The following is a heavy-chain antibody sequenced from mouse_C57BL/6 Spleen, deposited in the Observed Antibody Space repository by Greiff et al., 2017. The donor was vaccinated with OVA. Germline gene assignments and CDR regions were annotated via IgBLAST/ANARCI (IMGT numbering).Heavy chain of an antibody. J-gene: IGHJ4*01. CDR1: GYAFSSYW. V-gene: IGHV1-80*01. CDR2: IYPGDGDT. CDR3: ARAGGGYAMDY. Sequence: VQLQESGAELVKPGASVKISCKASGYAFSSYWMNWVKQRPGKGLEWIGQIYPGDGDTNYNGKFKGKATLTADKSSSTAYMQLSSLTSEDSAVYFCARAGGGYAMDYWGQGTSVTVSS.